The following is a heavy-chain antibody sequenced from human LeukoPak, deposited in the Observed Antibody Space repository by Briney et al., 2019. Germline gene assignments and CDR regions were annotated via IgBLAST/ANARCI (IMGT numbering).Heavy chain of an antibody. CDR2: ISSTGSTI. D-gene: IGHD5-12*01. J-gene: IGHJ3*01. CDR3: ARSRATYAFDL. Sequence: GGSLRLSCTASGFTFSGYSMDWVRQAPGKGLEWVSYISSTGSTIYYADSVKGQFTISRDNAMISLYLQMNSLRAEDTAVYYCARSRATYAFDLWGQGTVVTVSS. CDR1: GFTFSGYS. V-gene: IGHV3-48*01.